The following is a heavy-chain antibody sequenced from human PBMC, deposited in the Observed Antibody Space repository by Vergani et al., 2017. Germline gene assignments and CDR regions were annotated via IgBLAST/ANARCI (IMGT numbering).Heavy chain of an antibody. CDR2: MNPNSGNT. D-gene: IGHD6-13*01. CDR1: GYTFTSYD. Sequence: QVQLVQSGAEVKKPGASVKVSCKASGYTFTSYDINWVRQATGQGLEGMGWMNPNSGNTGYAQKFQGRVTMTRNTSISTAYMELSSLRSEDTAVYYCARGIWQQLVLIYYYGMDVWGQGTTVTVSS. J-gene: IGHJ6*02. V-gene: IGHV1-8*01. CDR3: ARGIWQQLVLIYYYGMDV.